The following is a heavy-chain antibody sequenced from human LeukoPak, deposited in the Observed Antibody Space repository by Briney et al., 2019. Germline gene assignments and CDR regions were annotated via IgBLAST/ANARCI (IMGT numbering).Heavy chain of an antibody. V-gene: IGHV1-69*04. CDR2: IIPILGIA. Sequence: ASVKVSCKASGYTFTSYGISWVRQAPGQGLEWMGRIIPILGIANYAQKFQGRVTITADKSTSTAYMELSSLRSEDTAVYYCARQLFFDGMDVWGQGTTVTVSS. CDR1: GYTFTSYG. CDR3: ARQLFFDGMDV. D-gene: IGHD5-18*01. J-gene: IGHJ6*02.